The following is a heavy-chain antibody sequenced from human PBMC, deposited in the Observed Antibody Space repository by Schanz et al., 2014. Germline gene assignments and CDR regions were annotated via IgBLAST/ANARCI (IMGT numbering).Heavy chain of an antibody. CDR1: GYTFTGHY. D-gene: IGHD6-13*01. V-gene: IGHV1-2*06. J-gene: IGHJ6*02. Sequence: QVQLVQSGAEVKKPGASVKVSCKASGYTFTGHYMHWVRQAPGQGLEWMGRINPNSGGPNYAQKFQGGVTMTWDTSPSTAYMELRRLRSDDTAIYYCARDGHSSNWRSYFFYGLDVWGQGTTVTVSS. CDR2: INPNSGGP. CDR3: ARDGHSSNWRSYFFYGLDV.